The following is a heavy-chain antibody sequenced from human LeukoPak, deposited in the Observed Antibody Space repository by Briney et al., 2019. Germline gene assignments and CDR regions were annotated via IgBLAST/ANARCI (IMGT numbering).Heavy chain of an antibody. CDR3: ARDDCSGGSCYPINAFDI. CDR1: GFTFSSYA. Sequence: PGRSLRLSCAASGFTFSSYAMHWVRQAPGMGLEWVAVISYDGSNKYYADSVKGRFTISRDNSKNTLYLQMNSLRAEDTAVYYCARDDCSGGSCYPINAFDIWGQGTMVTVSS. V-gene: IGHV3-30*04. D-gene: IGHD2-15*01. J-gene: IGHJ3*02. CDR2: ISYDGSNK.